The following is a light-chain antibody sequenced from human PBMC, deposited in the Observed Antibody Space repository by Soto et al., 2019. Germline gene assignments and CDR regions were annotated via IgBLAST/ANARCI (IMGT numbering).Light chain of an antibody. CDR2: GAS. Sequence: EIVLTQSPGTLSLSPGARATISCRASQSVSSTYLAWYQQKPGRAPSLLIYGASRRATGIPDRFRGSGSGTDFTLTISRLEPEDFAVYYCQQYERSPTTFGGGTKVEIK. J-gene: IGKJ4*01. CDR3: QQYERSPTT. CDR1: QSVSSTY. V-gene: IGKV3-20*01.